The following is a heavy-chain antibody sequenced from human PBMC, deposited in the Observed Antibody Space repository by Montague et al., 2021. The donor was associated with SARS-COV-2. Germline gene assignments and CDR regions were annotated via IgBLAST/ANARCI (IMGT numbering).Heavy chain of an antibody. Sequence: SETLSLTCTVSGGSISSSNYYWGWIRQPPGKGLEWIGNMYYSGSTYYNPSLKSRATMSIDTSKNQFSLKLSSVTAADTAVYYCARDDIVLQGVTKGMDVWGQGTTVTVSS. J-gene: IGHJ6*02. D-gene: IGHD3-10*01. CDR1: GGSISSSNYY. CDR2: MYYSGST. CDR3: ARDDIVLQGVTKGMDV. V-gene: IGHV4-39*07.